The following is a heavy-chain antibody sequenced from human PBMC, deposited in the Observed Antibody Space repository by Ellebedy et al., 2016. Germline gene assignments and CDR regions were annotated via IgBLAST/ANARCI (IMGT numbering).Heavy chain of an antibody. CDR2: ITSSGSTI. CDR1: GFSFSDYY. J-gene: IGHJ4*02. CDR3: ARDLSLDY. V-gene: IGHV3-11*01. Sequence: GESLKISCAASGFSFSDYYMSWIRQAPGKGLEWISYITSSGSTIYYADSLKGRFTISRDNAKNSLYLQMNSLRPEDTAVYYCARDLSLDYWGQGTLVTVSS.